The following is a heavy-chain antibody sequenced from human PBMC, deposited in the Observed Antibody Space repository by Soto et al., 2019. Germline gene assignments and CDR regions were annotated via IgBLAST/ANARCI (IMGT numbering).Heavy chain of an antibody. Sequence: PTLVNPTETLTLTCTVSGFSLSNARMGVSWIRQPPGKALEWLAHIFSNDEKSYSTSLKSRLTISKDTSKSQVVLTMTNMDPVDTATYYCARRYSSSWYSYYYGMDVWGQGTTVTVSS. J-gene: IGHJ6*02. V-gene: IGHV2-26*01. CDR3: ARRYSSSWYSYYYGMDV. CDR1: GFSLSNARMG. CDR2: IFSNDEK. D-gene: IGHD6-13*01.